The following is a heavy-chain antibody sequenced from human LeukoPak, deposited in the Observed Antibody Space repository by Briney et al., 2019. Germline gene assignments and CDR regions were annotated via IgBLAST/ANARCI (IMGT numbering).Heavy chain of an antibody. D-gene: IGHD6-13*01. V-gene: IGHV5-51*01. CDR1: GYSFTSYW. CDR3: ARRVYSSSWYRFDP. J-gene: IGHJ5*02. CDR2: IYPGDSDT. Sequence: GESLKISFKSSGYSFTSYWIGWVRQMPGKGLGWMGIIYPGDSDTRYSPSFQGQVTISADKSISTAYLQWSSLKDSDTAMYYCARRVYSSSWYRFDPRGQRTLVTVSS.